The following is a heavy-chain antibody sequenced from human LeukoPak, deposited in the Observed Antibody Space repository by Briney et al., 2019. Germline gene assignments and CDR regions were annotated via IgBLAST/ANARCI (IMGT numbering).Heavy chain of an antibody. D-gene: IGHD2-2*01. Sequence: SETLSLTCAVSGGSISSSNWWSWVRQPPGEGLEWIGEIYHTGSTNYNPSLKSRVSISVDKSKNQFSLKLNSVTAADTAVYYSARESLVAAATGAFDIWGQGTMVTVSS. CDR2: IYHTGST. V-gene: IGHV4-4*02. J-gene: IGHJ3*02. CDR1: GGSISSSNW. CDR3: ARESLVAAATGAFDI.